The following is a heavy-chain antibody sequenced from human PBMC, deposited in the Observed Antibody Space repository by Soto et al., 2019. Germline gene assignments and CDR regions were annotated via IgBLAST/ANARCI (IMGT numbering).Heavy chain of an antibody. D-gene: IGHD2-2*03. V-gene: IGHV3-66*01. CDR1: GFTVSSNY. Sequence: EVQLVDSGGGLVRTGGSLRLSCAASGFTVSSNYISWVRQAPGKGLEWVSVIYADGTTYYEDSVKDRFTISRDNSKNTVSLQMSSLRAEDTAVYYCAVDLEVTGMGHYYFDYWGQGALVTVSS. J-gene: IGHJ4*02. CDR2: IYADGTT. CDR3: AVDLEVTGMGHYYFDY.